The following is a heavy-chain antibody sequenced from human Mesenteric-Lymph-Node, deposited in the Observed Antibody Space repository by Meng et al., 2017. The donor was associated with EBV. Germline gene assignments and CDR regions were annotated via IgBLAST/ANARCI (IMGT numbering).Heavy chain of an antibody. D-gene: IGHD3-22*01. V-gene: IGHV4-34*01. CDR2: INYFGST. CDR1: GGSFSGYY. CDR3: ARGGYYYDSSGQLDY. Sequence: HVQLQEWGAGLFKPSETRSLTCAVYGGSFSGYYWSWIRQPPGKGLEWVGEINYFGSTNYNPSLESRVTISVDTSKNQFSLKLSSVTAADTAVYYCARGGYYYDSSGQLDYWGQGTLVTVSS. J-gene: IGHJ4*02.